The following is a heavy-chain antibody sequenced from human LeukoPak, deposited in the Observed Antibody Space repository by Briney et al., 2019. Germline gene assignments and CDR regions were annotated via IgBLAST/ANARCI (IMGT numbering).Heavy chain of an antibody. D-gene: IGHD3-22*01. CDR3: ARPYYYDSRIDT. V-gene: IGHV4-30-4*01. CDR1: GGSISSCDYY. CDR2: IYYSGSS. Sequence: SQTLSLTCTVSGGSISSCDYYWSWIRQPPGKGLEWIAYIYYSGSSYYNPSLKSPVTMSAYTSNNQLSLKLSSVTAADTAVNYCARPYYYDSRIDTWGPGILVTVSS. J-gene: IGHJ5*01.